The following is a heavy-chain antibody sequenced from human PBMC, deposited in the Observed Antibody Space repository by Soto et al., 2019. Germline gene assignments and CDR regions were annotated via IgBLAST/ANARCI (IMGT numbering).Heavy chain of an antibody. CDR2: IYYRGNT. J-gene: IGHJ4*02. D-gene: IGHD3-9*01. Sequence: SETLSLTCSVSGDSINSDKYYWGWIRQPPGKGLEWIGSIYYRGNTYYNPSPQTRVTTSLDKSKSQFSLRLNSVTAADSAVYFCARLEGLATISYYFDFWGQGAQVTVSS. CDR3: ARLEGLATISYYFDF. V-gene: IGHV4-39*01. CDR1: GDSINSDKYY.